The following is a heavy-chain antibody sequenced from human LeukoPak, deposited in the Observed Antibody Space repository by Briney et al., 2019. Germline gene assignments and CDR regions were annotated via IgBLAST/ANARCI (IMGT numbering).Heavy chain of an antibody. Sequence: GGSTRPSCAASGFTFDAHTMHWVRQAPGKGLEWVSLITWDGVSPYYSDSVKGRFTISRDNRRNSLYLQMNSLKTEDTALYYCVRHMVRGVQGPFDIWGQGTMVTVSS. CDR1: GFTFDAHT. V-gene: IGHV3-43*01. D-gene: IGHD3-10*01. CDR3: VRHMVRGVQGPFDI. J-gene: IGHJ3*02. CDR2: ITWDGVSP.